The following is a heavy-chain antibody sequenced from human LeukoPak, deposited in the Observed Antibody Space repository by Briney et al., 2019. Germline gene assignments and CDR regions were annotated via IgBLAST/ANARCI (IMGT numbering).Heavy chain of an antibody. V-gene: IGHV4-39*01. Sequence: SETLSLTCTVSGGSISSSSYYWGWIRQPPGKGLEWIGSIYYSGSTYYNPSLKSRVTISVDTSKNEFSLKLSSVTAADTAVYYCARLVPLTVAGIFDYWGQGTLVTVSS. CDR1: GGSISSSSYY. CDR2: IYYSGST. J-gene: IGHJ4*02. D-gene: IGHD6-19*01. CDR3: ARLVPLTVAGIFDY.